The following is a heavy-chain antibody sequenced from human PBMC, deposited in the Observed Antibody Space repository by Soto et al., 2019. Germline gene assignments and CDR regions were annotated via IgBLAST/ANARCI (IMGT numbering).Heavy chain of an antibody. V-gene: IGHV6-1*01. J-gene: IGHJ4*02. D-gene: IGHD1-1*01. CDR2: IYPRSKWYH. Sequence: QVQLQPSGPGLVQPSQTRSLTCAISGDSASSNSAAWNWIRQSPSGGLEWLERIYPRSKWYHDFVLTVDSRLTIDPATTKSHFTLQLTSVTTEDTAVYYWARDYNGVDFWGQGTRVTVSS. CDR3: ARDYNGVDF. CDR1: GDSASSNSAA.